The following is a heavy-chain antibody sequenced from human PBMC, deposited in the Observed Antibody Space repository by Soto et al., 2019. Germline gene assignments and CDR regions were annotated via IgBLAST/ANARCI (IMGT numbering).Heavy chain of an antibody. Sequence: EVQLVESGGGLVQPGRSLRLSCAASGFTFDDYAMHWVRQAPGKGLEWVSGISWNSGSIGYADSVKGRFTISRDNAKNSLYLQMNSLRAEDTALYYCAKDAADYYDSSGPDYWGQGTLVTVSS. D-gene: IGHD3-22*01. CDR1: GFTFDDYA. V-gene: IGHV3-9*01. CDR3: AKDAADYYDSSGPDY. J-gene: IGHJ4*02. CDR2: ISWNSGSI.